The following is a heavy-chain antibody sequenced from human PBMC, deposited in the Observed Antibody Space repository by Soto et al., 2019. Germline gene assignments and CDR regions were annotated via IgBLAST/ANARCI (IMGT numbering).Heavy chain of an antibody. CDR2: ISSSSSYI. D-gene: IGHD6-6*01. Sequence: EVQLVESGGGLVKPGGSLRLSCAASGFTFSSYSMNWVRQAPGKGLEWVSSISSSSSYIYYADSVKGRFTISRDNAKNSRYLQRNSLRAEDTAVYYCAGDVYSSSPYFDTGGKGTLVPVSS. CDR1: GFTFSSYS. CDR3: AGDVYSSSPYFDT. J-gene: IGHJ4*02. V-gene: IGHV3-21*01.